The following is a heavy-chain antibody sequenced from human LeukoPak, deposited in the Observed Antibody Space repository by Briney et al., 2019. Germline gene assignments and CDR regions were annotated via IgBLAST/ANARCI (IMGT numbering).Heavy chain of an antibody. Sequence: GTLSLTCAVSGGSILTTNWWSWVRQAPGKGLEWVANIKQDGSEKYYVDSVKGRFTISRDNAKNSLYLQMNSLRAEDTAVYYCARLMGERSLFDYWGQGVLVTVSS. CDR3: ARLMGERSLFDY. CDR2: IKQDGSEK. V-gene: IGHV3-7*02. J-gene: IGHJ4*02. CDR1: GGSILTTNW. D-gene: IGHD1-26*01.